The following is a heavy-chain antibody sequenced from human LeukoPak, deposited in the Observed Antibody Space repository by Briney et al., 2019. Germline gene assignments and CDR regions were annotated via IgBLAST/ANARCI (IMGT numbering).Heavy chain of an antibody. CDR1: GYTFTSYG. V-gene: IGHV1-18*01. CDR3: ARGGSRITIFGVVIKDGMDV. CDR2: ISAYNGNT. J-gene: IGHJ6*02. D-gene: IGHD3-3*01. Sequence: ASVKVSCKASGYTFTSYGISWVRRAPGQGLEWMGWISAYNGNTNYAQKLQGRVTMTTDTSTSTAYMELRSPRSDDTAVYYCARGGSRITIFGVVIKDGMDVWGQGTTVTVSS.